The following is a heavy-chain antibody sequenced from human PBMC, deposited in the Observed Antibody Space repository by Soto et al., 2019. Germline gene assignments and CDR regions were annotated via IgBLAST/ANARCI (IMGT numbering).Heavy chain of an antibody. Sequence: PGGSLRLSCAASGFTFSDYYMSWIRQAPGRGLEWLSYISGTSSYTNYADSVRGRFTISRDNAKNSLYLQMNSLRAEDTAVYYCARGGYSYGPLYYYYYGMDVWGQGTTVTVSS. V-gene: IGHV3-11*06. CDR3: ARGGYSYGPLYYYYYGMDV. D-gene: IGHD5-18*01. CDR2: ISGTSSYT. CDR1: GFTFSDYY. J-gene: IGHJ6*02.